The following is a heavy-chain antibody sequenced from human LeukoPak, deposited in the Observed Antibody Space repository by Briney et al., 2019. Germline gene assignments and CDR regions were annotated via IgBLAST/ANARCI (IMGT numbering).Heavy chain of an antibody. J-gene: IGHJ4*02. CDR1: GFTFSSYE. CDR3: ATRKRTSVDY. Sequence: GGSLRLSCAASGFTFSSYEMNWVRQAPGKGLEWVSYISSSGDTIYYADSVKGRLTISRDNAKNSVYLQMNSLRAEDTAVYYCATRKRTSVDYWGQGTLVTVSS. D-gene: IGHD3/OR15-3a*01. CDR2: ISSSGDTI. V-gene: IGHV3-48*03.